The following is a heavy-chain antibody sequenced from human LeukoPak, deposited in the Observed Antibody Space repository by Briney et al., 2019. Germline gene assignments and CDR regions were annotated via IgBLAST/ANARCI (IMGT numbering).Heavy chain of an antibody. Sequence: GESLKISCKGSGYRFTSYWIGWVRQMPGKGLEWMGIIYPGDSDTRYSPSFQGQVTISADKSISTAYLQWSSLKASDTAMYYCARQGSYSHDAFDIWGQGTMVTVSS. CDR1: GYRFTSYW. CDR3: ARQGSYSHDAFDI. J-gene: IGHJ3*02. D-gene: IGHD1-26*01. V-gene: IGHV5-51*01. CDR2: IYPGDSDT.